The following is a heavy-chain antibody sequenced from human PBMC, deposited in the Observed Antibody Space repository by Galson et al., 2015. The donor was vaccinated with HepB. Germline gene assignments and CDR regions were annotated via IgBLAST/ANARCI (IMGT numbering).Heavy chain of an antibody. CDR2: ISSSSSTI. Sequence: SLRLSCAASGFTFSSYSMNWVRQAPGKGLEWVSYISSSSSTIYYADSVKGRFTISRDNAKSSLYLHMNSLRDEDTALYYCARDPAYYFDYWGQGTLVTVSS. J-gene: IGHJ4*02. V-gene: IGHV3-48*02. CDR3: ARDPAYYFDY. CDR1: GFTFSSYS.